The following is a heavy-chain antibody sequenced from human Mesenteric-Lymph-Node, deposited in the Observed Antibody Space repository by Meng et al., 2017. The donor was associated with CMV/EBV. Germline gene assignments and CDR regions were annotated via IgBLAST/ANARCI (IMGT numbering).Heavy chain of an antibody. CDR3: ATKSFGSSPFDY. V-gene: IGHV1-69*10. CDR1: GGTFSSYA. J-gene: IGHJ4*02. Sequence: SVKVSCKASGGTFSSYAISWVRQAPGQGLEWMGGIIPILGIANYAQKFQGRVTITADKSTSTAYMELSSLRSEDTAVYYCATKSFGSSPFDYWGQGTLVTVSS. CDR2: IIPILGIA. D-gene: IGHD3-3*01.